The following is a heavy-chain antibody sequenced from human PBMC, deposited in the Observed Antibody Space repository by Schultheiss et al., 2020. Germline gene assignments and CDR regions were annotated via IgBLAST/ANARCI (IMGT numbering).Heavy chain of an antibody. Sequence: SETLSLTCTVSGGSVSSGSYYWSWIRQPAGKGLEWIGHIYYSGVTDYNPSLKSRVSMSVDTSKNQFSLKLRSVTAADTAVYYCARGGADLDYWGQGTLVTVSS. CDR2: IYYSGVT. CDR1: GGSVSSGSYY. J-gene: IGHJ4*02. D-gene: IGHD1-26*01. CDR3: ARGGADLDY. V-gene: IGHV4-61*10.